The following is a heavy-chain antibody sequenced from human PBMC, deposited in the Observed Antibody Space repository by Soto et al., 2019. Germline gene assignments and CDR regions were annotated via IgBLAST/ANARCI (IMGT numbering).Heavy chain of an antibody. J-gene: IGHJ4*02. CDR2: MRQDGGEK. CDR1: GFIFSDYW. CDR3: ARSHDYGPHFDY. Sequence: EVQLVESGGGLVQPGGSLRLSCSASGFIFSDYWVTWVRQAPGKGLEWVANMRQDGGEKYYVDSVKGRFTISRDNTDNSVFLQMYSLRDEDTAVYYCARSHDYGPHFDYWGQGALVTVSS. D-gene: IGHD4-17*01. V-gene: IGHV3-7*04.